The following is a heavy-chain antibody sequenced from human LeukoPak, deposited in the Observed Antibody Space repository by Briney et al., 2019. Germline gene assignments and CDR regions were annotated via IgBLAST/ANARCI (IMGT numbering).Heavy chain of an antibody. V-gene: IGHV3-23*01. CDR1: GGSISSGGYY. CDR2: ISGSGGST. J-gene: IGHJ5*02. CDR3: AKDGTSSWYPNWFDP. D-gene: IGHD6-13*01. Sequence: ETLSLTCTVSGGSISSGGYYWSWVRQAPGKGLEWVSAISGSGGSTYYADSVKGRFTISRDNSKNTLYLQMNSLRAEDTAVYYCAKDGTSSWYPNWFDPWGQGTLVTVSS.